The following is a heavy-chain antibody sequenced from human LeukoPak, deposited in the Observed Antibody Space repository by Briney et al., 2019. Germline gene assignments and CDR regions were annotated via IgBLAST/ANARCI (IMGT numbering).Heavy chain of an antibody. V-gene: IGHV4-34*01. CDR3: ASGGYCDSASCLTLNWFDP. CDR1: GGSFSGYY. CDR2: INHSGCT. Sequence: SETLSLTCAVYGGSFSGYYWSWIRQSPEKGLEWIGEINHSGCTNYNPSLKSRVSISIDTSKNQFSLRLSSVTAADTAVYYCASGGYCDSASCLTLNWFDPWGQGTLVTVSS. D-gene: IGHD2-2*03. J-gene: IGHJ5*02.